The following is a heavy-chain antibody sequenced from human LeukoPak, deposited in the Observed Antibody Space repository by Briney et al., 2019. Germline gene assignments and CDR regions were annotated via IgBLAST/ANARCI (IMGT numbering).Heavy chain of an antibody. CDR2: IYTSGST. Sequence: SETLSLTCTVSGDSINSFYWSWIRQPAGKGLEWIGRIYTSGSTNYSPSLKSRVTISVDTSKNQFSLKLSSVTAAGTAVYYCAREVPYYDSSGLTYFQHWGQGTLVTVSS. V-gene: IGHV4-4*07. J-gene: IGHJ1*01. D-gene: IGHD3-22*01. CDR1: GDSINSFY. CDR3: AREVPYYDSSGLTYFQH.